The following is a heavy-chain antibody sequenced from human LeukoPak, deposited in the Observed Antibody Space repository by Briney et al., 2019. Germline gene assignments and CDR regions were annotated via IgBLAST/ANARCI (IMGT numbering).Heavy chain of an antibody. Sequence: SETLSLTCTVSGGPISTYYWTWIRQPPGKGLEWIGYIYYSGSTNYNPSLKSRVTISVDTSKNQFSLKLSSVTAADTAVYYCARDLYSGYDWGFDFYYYMDVWGKGTTVTVSS. V-gene: IGHV4-59*01. CDR2: IYYSGST. J-gene: IGHJ6*03. CDR3: ARDLYSGYDWGFDFYYYMDV. D-gene: IGHD5-12*01. CDR1: GGPISTYY.